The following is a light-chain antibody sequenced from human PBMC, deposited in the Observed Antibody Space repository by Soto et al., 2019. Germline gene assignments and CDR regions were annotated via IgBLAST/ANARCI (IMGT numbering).Light chain of an antibody. V-gene: IGKV3-20*01. CDR3: QQYGSSPRT. Sequence: EIVLTHSPGTLSLSPGEGATLSDSASQSVSSSYLAWYQQKPGQAPRLLIHGASNRASGIPDRFSGSGSGTDFTLTISRLEPEDFAVYYCQQYGSSPRTFGQGTKVDIK. CDR2: GAS. J-gene: IGKJ1*01. CDR1: QSVSSSY.